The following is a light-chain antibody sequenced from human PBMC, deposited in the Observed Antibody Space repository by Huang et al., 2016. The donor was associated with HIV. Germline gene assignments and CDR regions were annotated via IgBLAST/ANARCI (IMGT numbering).Light chain of an antibody. Sequence: AIQMTQSPSSLSASVGDRVTITCRASQGIRNDLGWYQQKPGKPPKLLIYAATSLQSGVPSRFSGRGSDTNFTLTSSGLQPEDFATYFCLQDYNFPYTFGQGTEVE. V-gene: IGKV1-6*01. CDR1: QGIRND. J-gene: IGKJ2*01. CDR3: LQDYNFPYT. CDR2: AAT.